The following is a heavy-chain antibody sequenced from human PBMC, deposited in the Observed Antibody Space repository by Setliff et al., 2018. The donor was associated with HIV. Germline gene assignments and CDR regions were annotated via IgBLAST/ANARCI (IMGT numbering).Heavy chain of an antibody. CDR1: GFTVSSNY. J-gene: IGHJ3*02. V-gene: IGHV3-21*01. CDR3: ARGYSTNWLAAFDI. CDR2: ISGNSDHI. Sequence: PEGSLRLSCAASGFTVSSNYMSWLRQAPGEGLEWVSSISGNSDHIYYADSVKGRFTISRDNAKNSLYLQMNSLRAEDTALYYCARGYSTNWLAAFDIWGQGTMVTVSS. D-gene: IGHD6-13*01.